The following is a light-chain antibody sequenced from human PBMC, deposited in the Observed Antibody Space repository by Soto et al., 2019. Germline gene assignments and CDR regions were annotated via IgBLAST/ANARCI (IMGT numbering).Light chain of an antibody. V-gene: IGKV3-15*01. CDR2: GAS. J-gene: IGKJ1*01. CDR1: QGVASN. CDR3: QQYNNWPRT. Sequence: EIVMTQSPATLSMSPGERATLSCRASQGVASNLAWYQQQPGQAPRLLLYGASTRATGVPARFSGSVSGTEFTLTISSLQSEDFAVYYCQQYNNWPRTFGQGTKVEIK.